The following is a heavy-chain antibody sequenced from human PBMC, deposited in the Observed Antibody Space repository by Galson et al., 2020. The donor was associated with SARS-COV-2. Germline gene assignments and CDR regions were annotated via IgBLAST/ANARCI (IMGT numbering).Heavy chain of an antibody. J-gene: IGHJ5*02. Sequence: GESLKISCKVSGSTLIESSIHWVRQAHGKGLEWMGGFDVEEDKTAFAQKFQGRVTITEDTSTNTAYMELRNLRSEDTAVYYCALEDLIRGVTVGRGWFDPWGQGTLVTVSS. CDR3: ALEDLIRGVTVGRGWFDP. V-gene: IGHV1-24*01. CDR2: FDVEEDKT. CDR1: GSTLIESS. D-gene: IGHD3-10*01.